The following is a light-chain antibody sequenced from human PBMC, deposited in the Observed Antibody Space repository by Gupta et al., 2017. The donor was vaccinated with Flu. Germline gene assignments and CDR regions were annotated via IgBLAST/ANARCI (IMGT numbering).Light chain of an antibody. CDR2: DAS. Sequence: EVVLTQSPATLSLSPGERATLSCRASQNINPYVAWYQQKPGQAPRLLIYDASHRAAGIPGRFSGSWSGTDFTLTISSLEPEDFGVYYCHQRSNWQTFGQGTKVEIK. CDR3: HQRSNWQT. V-gene: IGKV3-11*01. J-gene: IGKJ1*01. CDR1: QNINPY.